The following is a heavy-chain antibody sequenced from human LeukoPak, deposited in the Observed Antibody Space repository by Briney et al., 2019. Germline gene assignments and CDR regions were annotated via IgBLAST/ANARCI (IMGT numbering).Heavy chain of an antibody. Sequence: PGGSLRLSCAASGLTVSNNYLSWVRQAPGKGLEWVSVLYVDGSTYYADSVKGRFTISRDNSKNMMYLQMNSLRADDTAVYYCAKVGDSSGWEFDYWGQGTLVTVSS. J-gene: IGHJ4*02. D-gene: IGHD6-19*01. CDR1: GLTVSNNY. V-gene: IGHV3-66*01. CDR2: LYVDGST. CDR3: AKVGDSSGWEFDY.